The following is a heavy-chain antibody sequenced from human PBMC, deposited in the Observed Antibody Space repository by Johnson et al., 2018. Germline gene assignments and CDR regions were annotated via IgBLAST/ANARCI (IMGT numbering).Heavy chain of an antibody. CDR3: AGVGIAVAGIRGTFDI. CDR2: ISTRSSTK. CDR1: GFTFSTYS. V-gene: IGHV3-48*02. Sequence: VQLVQSGGGLVQPGGSLRLSCAASGFTFSTYSMNWVRQAPGKGLEWVSYISTRSSTKYYADSVKGRFTSTRDTAKNSLYLQMNSLGDEDTAVYYCAGVGIAVAGIRGTFDIWGQGTMVTVSS. D-gene: IGHD6-19*01. J-gene: IGHJ3*02.